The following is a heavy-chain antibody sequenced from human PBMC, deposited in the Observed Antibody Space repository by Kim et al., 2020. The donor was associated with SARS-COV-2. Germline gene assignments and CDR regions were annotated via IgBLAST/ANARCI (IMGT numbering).Heavy chain of an antibody. CDR1: GFTFTTYS. CDR2: ISYDGTNK. Sequence: GGSLRLSCAASGFTFTTYSMHWVRQAPGKGLEWVALISYDGTNKYYADSVKGRFTISRDNSKNTLYLQMNSLRPEDTAVYYCAREPNMIPVVGTLDNWGQGTLVTVSS. J-gene: IGHJ4*02. D-gene: IGHD3-22*01. V-gene: IGHV3-30*04. CDR3: AREPNMIPVVGTLDN.